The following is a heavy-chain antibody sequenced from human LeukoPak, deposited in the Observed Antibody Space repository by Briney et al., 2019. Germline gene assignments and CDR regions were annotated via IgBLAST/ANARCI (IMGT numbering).Heavy chain of an antibody. J-gene: IGHJ3*02. CDR2: ISAYNGNT. V-gene: IGHV1-18*01. CDR3: ARVGVPGDAFDI. D-gene: IGHD2-2*01. CDR1: GYTFTSYG. Sequence: ASVKVSCKASGYTFTSYGISWVRQAPGQGLEWMGWISAYNGNTNYAQKLQGRVTITADESTSTAYMELRSLRSDDTAVYYCARVGVPGDAFDIWGQGTMVTVSS.